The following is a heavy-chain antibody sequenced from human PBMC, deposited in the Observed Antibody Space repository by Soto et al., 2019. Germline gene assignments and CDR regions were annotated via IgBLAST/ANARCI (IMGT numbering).Heavy chain of an antibody. J-gene: IGHJ4*02. CDR3: ARDSSAAGILSAFDY. V-gene: IGHV3-30-3*01. Sequence: QVQLVESGGGVVQPGRSLRLSCAASGFTFSSYAMHWVRQDPGKGLEWVAVISYDGSNKYDADSVKGRFTISRDHSKNTLYLQMNSLRAEDTAVYFCARDSSAAGILSAFDYWGQGTLVTVSS. D-gene: IGHD6-13*01. CDR2: ISYDGSNK. CDR1: GFTFSSYA.